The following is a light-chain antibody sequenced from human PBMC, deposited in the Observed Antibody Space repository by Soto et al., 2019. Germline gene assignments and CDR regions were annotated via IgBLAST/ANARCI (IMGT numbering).Light chain of an antibody. CDR3: QQSYRSPYT. Sequence: IQMTQSPSSLSASVGDRVTVTCRASQSINIYLNWYQQKPGKAPTLHIYGASSLQSGVPSRFSGGGSRKDFTLTISSLQPEDFATYYCQQSYRSPYTVGQGTKLEIK. J-gene: IGKJ2*01. CDR2: GAS. V-gene: IGKV1-39*01. CDR1: QSINIY.